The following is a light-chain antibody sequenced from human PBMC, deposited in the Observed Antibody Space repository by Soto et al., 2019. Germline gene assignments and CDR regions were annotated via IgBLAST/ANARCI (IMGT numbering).Light chain of an antibody. CDR1: TNDVGGYNY. CDR2: EVS. J-gene: IGLJ1*01. V-gene: IGLV2-14*01. CDR3: CSYAGGSNV. Sequence: QSALTQPASVSGSPGQSITISCTGTTNDVGGYNYVSWYQQHPGKAPKLLIFEVSSRPSGVSNRFSGSKSGNTASLTISALQAEDEADYFCCSYAGGSNVFGAGTKVTVL.